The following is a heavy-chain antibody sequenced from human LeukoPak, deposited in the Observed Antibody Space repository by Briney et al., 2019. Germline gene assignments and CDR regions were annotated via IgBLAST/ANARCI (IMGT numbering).Heavy chain of an antibody. CDR1: GGSISSYY. Sequence: PSETLSLTCTVSGGSISSYYWSWIRQPPGKGLEWIGYIYYSGSTNYNPSLKSRVTISVDTSKNQCSLKLSSVTAADTAVYYCAILYGAHANYYGMDVWGQGTTVTVSS. D-gene: IGHD4-17*01. J-gene: IGHJ6*02. CDR3: AILYGAHANYYGMDV. V-gene: IGHV4-59*01. CDR2: IYYSGST.